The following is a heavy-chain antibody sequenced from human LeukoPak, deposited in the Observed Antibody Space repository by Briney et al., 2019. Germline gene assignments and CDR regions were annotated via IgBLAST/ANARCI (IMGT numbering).Heavy chain of an antibody. J-gene: IGHJ4*02. CDR1: GFTFSSYW. V-gene: IGHV3-7*02. CDR2: IKRDGSEK. D-gene: IGHD7-27*01. Sequence: PGGSLRLSCAASGFTFSSYWMSWVREAPGKGLAWVANIKRDGSEKYYVDSVKGRFTISRDNAKNSLYLQMNSLRAEDTAVYYCARVPAGKLGIIDYWGQGTLVTVSS. CDR3: ARVPAGKLGIIDY.